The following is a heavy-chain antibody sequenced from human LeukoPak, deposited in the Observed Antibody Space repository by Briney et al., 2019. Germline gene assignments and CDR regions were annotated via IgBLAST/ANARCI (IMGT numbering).Heavy chain of an antibody. CDR2: IHYSGGP. D-gene: IGHD3-10*01. Sequence: PSETLSLTCIVSGGSISSSSFYWGWIRQPPGKGLEWIGSIHYSGGPYCNASLKSRVAISVDTSKNQFSLRLNSVTAADTAVYYCARSEPYQSGSGTYAFNIWGQGTMVTVSA. CDR1: GGSISSSSFY. J-gene: IGHJ3*02. CDR3: ARSEPYQSGSGTYAFNI. V-gene: IGHV4-39*07.